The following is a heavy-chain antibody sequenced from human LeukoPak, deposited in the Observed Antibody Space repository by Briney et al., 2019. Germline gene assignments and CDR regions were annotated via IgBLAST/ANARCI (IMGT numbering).Heavy chain of an antibody. CDR1: GFTFSSYG. CDR3: AKGASGYDYYFDY. D-gene: IGHD5-12*01. J-gene: IGHJ4*02. V-gene: IGHV3-30*02. CDR2: IRYDGSNK. Sequence: GGSLRLCCAASGFTFSSYGMHWVRQAPGKGLEWVAFIRYDGSNKYYADSVKGRFTISRDNSKNTLYLQMNSLRAEDTAVYYCAKGASGYDYYFDYWGQGTLVTVSS.